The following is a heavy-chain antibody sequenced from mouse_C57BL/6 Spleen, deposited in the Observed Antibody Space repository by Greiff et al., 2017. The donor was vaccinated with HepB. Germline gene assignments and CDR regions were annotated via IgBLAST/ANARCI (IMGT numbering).Heavy chain of an antibody. Sequence: VQLQQSGAELVRPGSSVKLSCKASGYTFTSYWMHWVKQRPIQGLEWIGNIDPSDSETHYNQKFKDKATLTVDKSSSPAYMQLSSLTSEDSAVYYCARRDYDDYLDYWGQGTTLTVSS. V-gene: IGHV1-52*01. CDR1: GYTFTSYW. D-gene: IGHD2-4*01. J-gene: IGHJ2*01. CDR2: IDPSDSET. CDR3: ARRDYDDYLDY.